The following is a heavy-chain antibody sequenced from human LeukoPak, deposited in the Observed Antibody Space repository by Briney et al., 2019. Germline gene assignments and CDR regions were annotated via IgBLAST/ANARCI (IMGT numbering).Heavy chain of an antibody. V-gene: IGHV1-18*01. CDR1: VYTFTNYG. J-gene: IGHJ6*03. CDR2: ISAYNGNT. CDR3: ARDQIHDYGYYYYYYMDV. Sequence: ASVTVSFKASVYTFTNYGISWVRQAPGQGLEWMGWISAYNGNTNYAQKLQGRVTMTTDTSTSTAYMELRSLRSHDTAVYYCARDQIHDYGYYYYYYMDVWGKGTTVTVSS. D-gene: IGHD4-17*01.